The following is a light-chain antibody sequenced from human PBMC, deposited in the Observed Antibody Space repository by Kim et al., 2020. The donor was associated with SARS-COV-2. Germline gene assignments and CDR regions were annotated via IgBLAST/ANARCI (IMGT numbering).Light chain of an antibody. CDR3: QVWDGSHVT. Sequence: SYELTQPLSVSLALGQTARITYEGNSIGGKNVQWYQQKPGQAPVLVIYRDDNRPSGIPERFSGSNSGNTATLTISSAQVGDEADYYCQVWDGSHVTFGGGTQLTVL. V-gene: IGLV3-9*01. CDR2: RDD. CDR1: SIGGKN. J-gene: IGLJ3*02.